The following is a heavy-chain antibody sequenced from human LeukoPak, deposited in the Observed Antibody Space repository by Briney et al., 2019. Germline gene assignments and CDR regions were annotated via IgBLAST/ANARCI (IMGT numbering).Heavy chain of an antibody. CDR1: GYTSTSYG. D-gene: IGHD2-15*01. J-gene: IGHJ4*02. Sequence: ASVKVSCKASGYTSTSYGISWVRQAPGQGLEWMGWISAYNGNTNYAQKLQGRVTMTTYTSTSTAYMELRSLRSDDTAVYYCARDRVSRGGSCFDYWGQGTLVTVSS. CDR3: ARDRVSRGGSCFDY. V-gene: IGHV1-18*01. CDR2: ISAYNGNT.